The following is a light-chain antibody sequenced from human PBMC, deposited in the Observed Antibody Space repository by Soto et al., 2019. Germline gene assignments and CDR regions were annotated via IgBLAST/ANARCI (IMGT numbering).Light chain of an antibody. J-gene: IGKJ1*01. V-gene: IGKV3-20*01. CDR3: QQDGSSPLT. CDR2: GAS. CDR1: QSVSSSY. Sequence: EIVLTQSPGTVSLSPGERATLSCRASQSVSSSYLAWYQQKPGQAPRPLIYGASSTVTGNPDRCSGSVSGTDLTLAISRLEPEDFEVYYCQQDGSSPLTFRQGTKVEIK.